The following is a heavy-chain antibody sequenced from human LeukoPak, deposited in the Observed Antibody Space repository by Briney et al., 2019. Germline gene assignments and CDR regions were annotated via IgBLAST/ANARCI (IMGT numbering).Heavy chain of an antibody. CDR1: GFIFSSSW. V-gene: IGHV3-74*03. J-gene: IGHJ4*02. CDR2: INIDGSST. CDR3: TRSPSLGGSYWGFDY. D-gene: IGHD1-26*01. Sequence: GGSLRLSCAASGFIFSSSWMHWVRQAPGKGLVWVSRINIDGSSTTYADSVKGRFTVSRDNAKNTLYLQMNSLRADDTAVYYCTRSPSLGGSYWGFDYWGQGTLLTVSS.